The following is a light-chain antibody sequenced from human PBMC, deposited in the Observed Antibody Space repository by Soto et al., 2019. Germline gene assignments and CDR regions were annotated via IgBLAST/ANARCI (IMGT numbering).Light chain of an antibody. CDR2: DVT. CDR1: SSDVGDFNY. CDR3: SSYSSSTTHVL. Sequence: QSALTQPASVSGSPGRSVTISCTGSSSDVGDFNYVSWYQRHPGRAPKLIIYDVTNRPSGVSYRFSASKSGRTASLTISGLQAEDEAEYYCSSYSSSTTHVLFGGGTKLTVL. J-gene: IGLJ2*01. V-gene: IGLV2-14*03.